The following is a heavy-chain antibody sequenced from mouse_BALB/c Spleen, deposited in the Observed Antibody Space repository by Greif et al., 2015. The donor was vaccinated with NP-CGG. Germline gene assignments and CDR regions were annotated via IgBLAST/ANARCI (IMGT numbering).Heavy chain of an antibody. D-gene: IGHD1-1*01. CDR1: GYTFTSYW. CDR3: ASYYGSSYYYAMDD. V-gene: IGHV1-7*01. CDR2: INPSTGYT. J-gene: IGHJ4*01. Sequence: VQLQQSGAELAKPGASVKMSCKASGYTFTSYWMHWVKQRPGQGLEWIGYINPSTGYTEYNQKFKDKATLTADKSSSTAYMQLSSLTSEDSAVYYCASYYGSSYYYAMDDWGQGTSVTVSS.